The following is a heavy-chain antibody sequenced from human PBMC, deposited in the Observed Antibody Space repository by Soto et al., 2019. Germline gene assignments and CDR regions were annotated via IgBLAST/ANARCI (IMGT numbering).Heavy chain of an antibody. CDR1: GFIFTTSD. CDR3: GKGGGGDHGY. J-gene: IGHJ4*02. CDR2: ITITGDTT. Sequence: EVQLVESEGGLVQPGGSLRLSCEASGFIFTTSDMSWVRQAPGKGLEWISSITITGDTTHYADSVKGRFTISRDNSRNPVYWQMNSRGVDDPAVYYCGKGGGGDHGYWGQGTLVAVSS. V-gene: IGHV3-23*04. D-gene: IGHD2-21*02.